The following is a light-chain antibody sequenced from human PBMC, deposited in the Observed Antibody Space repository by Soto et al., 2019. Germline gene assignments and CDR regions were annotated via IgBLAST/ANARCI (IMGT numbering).Light chain of an antibody. CDR3: QQYSNGHTIR. CDR1: QSVNSNY. V-gene: IGKV3-20*01. J-gene: IGKJ5*01. CDR2: GAS. Sequence: ENALTHTLGTLSATPNHIAKRSFSCSQSVNSNYLAWYQQKPGQAPRLLIFGASTRATGISDRFRGSGSGTDFTLTINRLEPEDFAVYYCQQYSNGHTIRFGQGTRLEIK.